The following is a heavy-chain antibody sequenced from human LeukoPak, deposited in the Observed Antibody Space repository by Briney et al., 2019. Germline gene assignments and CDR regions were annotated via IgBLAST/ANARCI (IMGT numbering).Heavy chain of an antibody. J-gene: IGHJ4*02. CDR1: GFTFSSYS. Sequence: GGSLRLSCAASGFTFSSYSMNWVRQAPGKGLKWVSSISSSSSYIYYADSVKGRFTISRDNAKNSLYLQMNSLRAEDTAVYYCARGRCSSTSCYLYYFDYWGQGTLVTVSS. CDR2: ISSSSSYI. V-gene: IGHV3-21*01. D-gene: IGHD2-2*01. CDR3: ARGRCSSTSCYLYYFDY.